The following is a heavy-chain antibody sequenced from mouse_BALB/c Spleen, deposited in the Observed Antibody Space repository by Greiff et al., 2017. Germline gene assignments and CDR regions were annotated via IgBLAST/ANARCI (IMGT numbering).Heavy chain of an antibody. CDR3: ARDTDYGSPFAY. V-gene: IGHV5-17*02. Sequence: DVMLVESGGGLVQPGGSRKLSCAASGFTFSSFGMHWVRQAPEKGLEWVAYISSGSSTIYYADTVKGRFTISRDNPKNTLFLQMTSLRSEDTAMYYCARDTDYGSPFAYWGQGTLVTVSA. D-gene: IGHD1-1*02. J-gene: IGHJ3*01. CDR1: GFTFSSFG. CDR2: ISSGSSTI.